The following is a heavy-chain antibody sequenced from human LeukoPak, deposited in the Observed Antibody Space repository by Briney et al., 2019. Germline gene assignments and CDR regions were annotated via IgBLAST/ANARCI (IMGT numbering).Heavy chain of an antibody. D-gene: IGHD6-13*01. J-gene: IGHJ4*02. CDR2: ISGSGGST. CDR1: GFTFSSYA. Sequence: GGSLRLSCAASGFTFSSYAMSWVRQAPGKGLEWVSAISGSGGSTYYADSVKGRFTISRDNSKNTLYPQMNSLRAEDTAVYYCAKRGSSWLARHFDYWGQGTLVTVSS. V-gene: IGHV3-23*01. CDR3: AKRGSSWLARHFDY.